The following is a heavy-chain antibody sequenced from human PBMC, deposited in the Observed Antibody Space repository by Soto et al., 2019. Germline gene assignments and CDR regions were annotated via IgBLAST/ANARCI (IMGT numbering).Heavy chain of an antibody. CDR1: GFTFSSYA. D-gene: IGHD1-26*01. CDR3: ANYLAIVGAKGPNYYYGMDV. V-gene: IGHV3-23*01. Sequence: GSLSVSCAASGFTFSSYAMSWVRQAPGKGLEWVSAISGSGGSTYYADSVKGRFTISRDNSKNTLYLQMNSLRAEDTAVYYCANYLAIVGAKGPNYYYGMDVWGQGTTVTVSS. CDR2: ISGSGGST. J-gene: IGHJ6*02.